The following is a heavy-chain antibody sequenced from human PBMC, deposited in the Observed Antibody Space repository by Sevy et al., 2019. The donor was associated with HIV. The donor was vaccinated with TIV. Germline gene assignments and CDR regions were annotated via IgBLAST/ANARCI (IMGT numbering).Heavy chain of an antibody. J-gene: IGHJ6*02. CDR2: IWYDGSNK. CDR3: ARGVGRWYQLPSGGYGMDV. Sequence: GGSLRLSCAASGFTFSSYGMHWVRQAPGKGLEWVAVIWYDGSNKYYAYSVKGRFTISRDNSKNTRYLQMNSLRAEDTAVYYCARGVGRWYQLPSGGYGMDVWGQGTTVTVSS. CDR1: GFTFSSYG. D-gene: IGHD2-2*01. V-gene: IGHV3-33*01.